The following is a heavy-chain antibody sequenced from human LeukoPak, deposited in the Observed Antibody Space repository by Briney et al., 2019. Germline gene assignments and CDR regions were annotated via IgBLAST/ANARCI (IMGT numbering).Heavy chain of an antibody. CDR3: AKDSTRYYYDSSGSEFDY. J-gene: IGHJ4*02. CDR1: GFTFNSYP. V-gene: IGHV3-30*02. Sequence: PGGSLRLSCAASGFTFNSYPMHWVRQAPGKGLEWVAYIRYDGSNKNYADSVKGRFTISRDNSKNTLYLQMNSLRAEDTAVYYCAKDSTRYYYDSSGSEFDYWGQGTLVTVSS. D-gene: IGHD3-22*01. CDR2: IRYDGSNK.